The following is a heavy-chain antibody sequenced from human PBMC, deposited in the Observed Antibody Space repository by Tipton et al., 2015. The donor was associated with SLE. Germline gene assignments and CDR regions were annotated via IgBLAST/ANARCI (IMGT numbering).Heavy chain of an antibody. CDR1: GGSISSGSYY. D-gene: IGHD6-6*01. CDR2: IYTSGST. J-gene: IGHJ4*02. CDR3: ARGLIAARFDY. Sequence: TLSLTCTVSGGSISSGSYYWSWIRQPAGKGLEWIGRIYTSGSTNYNPSPKSRVTISVDTSKNQFSLKLSSVTAADTAVYYCARGLIAARFDYWGQGTLVTVSS. V-gene: IGHV4-61*02.